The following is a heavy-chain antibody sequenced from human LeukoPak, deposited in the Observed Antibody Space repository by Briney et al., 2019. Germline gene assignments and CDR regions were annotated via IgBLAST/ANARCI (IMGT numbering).Heavy chain of an antibody. CDR3: ARIPRSAWYADIFDY. V-gene: IGHV4-61*01. D-gene: IGHD6-19*01. CDR1: GDSVSSSSYY. J-gene: IGHJ4*02. Sequence: SETLSLTCTVSGDSVSSSSYYWSWIRQPPGKGLEWIGYIYYSGSTNYNPSLKSRVTISVDTSKNQFSLKLSSVTAADTAVYYCARIPRSAWYADIFDYWGQGTLVTVSS. CDR2: IYYSGST.